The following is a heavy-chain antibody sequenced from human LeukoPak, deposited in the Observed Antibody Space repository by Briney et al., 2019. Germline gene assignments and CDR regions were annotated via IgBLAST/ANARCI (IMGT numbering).Heavy chain of an antibody. V-gene: IGHV3-23*01. D-gene: IGHD3-22*01. CDR3: AKDSGYYDSSGYYYFDGMDV. Sequence: PGGSLRLSCAASRFTFSSYAMSWVRQAPGKGLEWVSAISGRGHYTYYADSVKGRFTISRDNSQNTVYLQMNSLRAEDTAIYYCAKDSGYYDSSGYYYFDGMDVWGQGTTVTVSS. CDR2: ISGRGHYT. J-gene: IGHJ6*02. CDR1: RFTFSSYA.